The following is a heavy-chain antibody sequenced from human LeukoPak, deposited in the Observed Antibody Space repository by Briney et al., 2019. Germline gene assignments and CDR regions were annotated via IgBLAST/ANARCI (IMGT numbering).Heavy chain of an antibody. CDR3: ARGLPPRLRWATSAVYSSSWSRFDY. CDR2: ISYDGSNK. CDR1: GFTFSSYA. Sequence: GGSLRLSCAASGFTFSSYAMHWVRQAPGKGLEWVAVISYDGSNKYYADSVKGRFTISRDNSKNTLYLQMNSLRAEDTAVYYCARGLPPRLRWATSAVYSSSWSRFDYWGQGTLVTVSS. V-gene: IGHV3-30-3*01. J-gene: IGHJ4*02. D-gene: IGHD6-13*01.